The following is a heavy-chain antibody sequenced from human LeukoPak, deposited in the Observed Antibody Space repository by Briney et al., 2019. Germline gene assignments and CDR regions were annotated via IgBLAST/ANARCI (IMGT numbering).Heavy chain of an antibody. Sequence: GASVKVSCKASGYTFTTYAMHWVRQAPGQRLEWMGWINAGNGNTKYSQKFQGRVTITGDTSASTAYMELSSLRSEDTAMYYCARDWHGVGDGDFDYWGQGTLVTVSS. CDR2: INAGNGNT. CDR1: GYTFTTYA. V-gene: IGHV1-3*01. CDR3: ARDWHGVGDGDFDY. J-gene: IGHJ4*02. D-gene: IGHD3-10*01.